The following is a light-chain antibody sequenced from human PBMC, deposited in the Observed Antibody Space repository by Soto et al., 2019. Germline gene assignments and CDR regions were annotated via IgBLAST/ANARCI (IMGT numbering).Light chain of an antibody. CDR1: QSVSSRY. CDR3: QQHGSLLT. CDR2: GAS. Sequence: EIVLTQSPGTLSLSPGERATLSCRASQSVSSRYLDWYQQKPGQAPRLLIYGASSRATGIPDRFSGSGSGTDFTLTISRLEPEDFAVYYCQQHGSLLTFSGGTKVEIK. V-gene: IGKV3-20*01. J-gene: IGKJ4*01.